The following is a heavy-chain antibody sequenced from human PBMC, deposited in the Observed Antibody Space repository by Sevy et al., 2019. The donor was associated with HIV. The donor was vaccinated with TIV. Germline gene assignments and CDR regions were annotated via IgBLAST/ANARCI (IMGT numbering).Heavy chain of an antibody. V-gene: IGHV3-23*01. J-gene: IGHJ1*01. CDR2: VSGSGANP. CDR1: GFSFSSYA. D-gene: IGHD3-10*01. CDR3: AGLSIPLIKYFQD. Sequence: GGSLRLSCAASGFSFSSYAMSWVRQAPGKGLEWISSVSGSGANPTYADSVNGRFSISRDNSNQSLYLHMNILRDEDTAVYFCAGLSIPLIKYFQDWGRGTLLTVSS.